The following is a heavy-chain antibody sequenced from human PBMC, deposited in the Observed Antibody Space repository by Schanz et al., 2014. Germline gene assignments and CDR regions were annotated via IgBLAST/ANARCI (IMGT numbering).Heavy chain of an antibody. CDR2: ISYDGSHK. CDR1: GFIFSSYG. D-gene: IGHD6-13*01. V-gene: IGHV3-30*19. J-gene: IGHJ6*02. CDR3: ARDRQQLVGRIGYYYGMDV. Sequence: QVQLVESGGGVVQRGGSLRLSCAASGFIFSSYGMHWVRQAPGKGLEWVAVISYDGSHKDYADSVKGRFTISRDNSKTTLYLQMNSLRSEDTAVYYCARDRQQLVGRIGYYYGMDVWGQGTTVTVSS.